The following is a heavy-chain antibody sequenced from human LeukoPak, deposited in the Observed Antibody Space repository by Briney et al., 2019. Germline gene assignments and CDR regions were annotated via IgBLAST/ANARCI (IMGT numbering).Heavy chain of an antibody. CDR1: GGSISSGSYY. J-gene: IGHJ4*02. CDR2: IYTSGST. Sequence: SETLSLTCTVSGGSISSGSYYWSWIRQPAGKGLEWIGRIYTSGSTNYNPSLKSRVTMSVDTSKNQFSLKLSSVTAADTAVYYCAREGNGSGSELFDYWGQGTLVTVSS. V-gene: IGHV4-61*02. CDR3: AREGNGSGSELFDY. D-gene: IGHD3-10*01.